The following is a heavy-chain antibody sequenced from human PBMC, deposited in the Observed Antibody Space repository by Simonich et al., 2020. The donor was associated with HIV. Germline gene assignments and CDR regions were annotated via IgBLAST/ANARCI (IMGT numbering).Heavy chain of an antibody. J-gene: IGHJ6*02. Sequence: VQLVESGGGVVQPGRSLRLSCAASGFTFSSYGMHWVRQAPGKGLVWVSRINTDGTGTSYADSVKGRFTISRDNAKNTLYLQMNSLRAEDTAVYYCSKDRGWNAMDVWGHGTTVTVSS. V-gene: IGHV3-74*01. D-gene: IGHD2-15*01. CDR1: GFTFSSYG. CDR2: INTDGTGT. CDR3: SKDRGWNAMDV.